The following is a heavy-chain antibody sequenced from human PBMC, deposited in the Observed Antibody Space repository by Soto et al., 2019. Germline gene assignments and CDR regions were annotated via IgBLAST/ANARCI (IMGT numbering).Heavy chain of an antibody. V-gene: IGHV3-30-3*01. J-gene: IGHJ6*02. CDR2: ISYDGNTK. Sequence: GILSVSGAASGLFFSTYAMLWVRQPPGRGLEGVAVISYDGNTKDYADSVKGRFTISRDNSKNTVYLQMSSLRTSDTAVYYCARPGSGYDVRTGRYFYYYHTVDVWGQGTTLTVSS. CDR3: ARPGSGYDVRTGRYFYYYHTVDV. CDR1: GLFFSTYA. D-gene: IGHD3-3*01.